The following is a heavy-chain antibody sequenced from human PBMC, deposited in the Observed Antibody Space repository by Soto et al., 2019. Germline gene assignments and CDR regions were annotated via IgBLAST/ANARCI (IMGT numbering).Heavy chain of an antibody. V-gene: IGHV4-4*02. J-gene: IGHJ6*03. D-gene: IGHD1-1*01. Sequence: QVQLQESGPGLVKPSGTLSLTCVVSGSSVSNSNWWTWVRQPPGKGLEWIGEIYHTGDTNYNPSLMSRVTISIDKSRNQFSLRLGSVTAADTAVYFCARNGIYYYHMDVGGRGTTVTVSS. CDR1: GSSVSNSNW. CDR2: IYHTGDT. CDR3: ARNGIYYYHMDV.